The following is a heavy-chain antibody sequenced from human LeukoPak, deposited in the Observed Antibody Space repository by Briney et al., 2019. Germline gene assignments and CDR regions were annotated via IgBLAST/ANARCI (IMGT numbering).Heavy chain of an antibody. CDR3: ARHVPPGIAAAGSLDY. CDR1: SGSISSNY. V-gene: IGHV4-59*08. Sequence: PSETLSLTCTVSSGSISSNYWSWVRQPPGKGLEWIGYIYYSGSTNYNPSLKSRVTISVDTSKNQFSLKLSSVTAADTAVYYCARHVPPGIAAAGSLDYWGQGTLVTVSS. CDR2: IYYSGST. D-gene: IGHD6-13*01. J-gene: IGHJ4*02.